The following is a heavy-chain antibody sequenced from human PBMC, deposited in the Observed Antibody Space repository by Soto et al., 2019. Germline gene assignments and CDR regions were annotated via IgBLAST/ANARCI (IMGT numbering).Heavy chain of an antibody. D-gene: IGHD3-3*01. CDR2: INAGNGNT. V-gene: IGHV1-3*01. J-gene: IGHJ4*01. CDR1: GYTFTNYA. CDR3: ARAHDSETTVDVIDV. Sequence: GASLKSSCSAAGYTFTNYAMHWLLQAPGQRLEWMGWINAGNGNTKYSQTFQRRVTITRDTSASTAYMELSSLSSEDTAVYYCARAHDSETTVDVIDVWGQGTLVTVS.